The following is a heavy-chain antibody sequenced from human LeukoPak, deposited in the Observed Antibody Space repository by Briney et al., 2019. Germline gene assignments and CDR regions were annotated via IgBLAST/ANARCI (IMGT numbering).Heavy chain of an antibody. CDR1: GSSLTELS. CDR3: AAGRPYSLLDY. CDR2: FDVIDGET. J-gene: IGHJ4*02. D-gene: IGHD5-18*01. Sequence: GASVKVSCTVSGSSLTELSLYWVRQAPGKGLEWMGGFDVIDGETFYAQKFQGRVTMTEDSSADTAYVELRSPTSDDTALYYCAAGRPYSLLDYWGQGTLVTVSS. V-gene: IGHV1-24*01.